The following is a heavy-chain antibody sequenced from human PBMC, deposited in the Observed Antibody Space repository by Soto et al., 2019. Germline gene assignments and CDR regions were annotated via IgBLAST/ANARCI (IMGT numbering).Heavy chain of an antibody. Sequence: PGGSLRLSCAASGFSFSNYGMHWVRQAPGKGLEWVAFVSSDGSNKYYADSVKGRFTISRDNSKSTLYLQVDSLRVDDTAVYYCAKGRVIQLLPIWPDPWGQGTLVTVSS. CDR2: VSSDGSNK. J-gene: IGHJ5*02. CDR3: AKGRVIQLLPIWPDP. CDR1: GFSFSNYG. D-gene: IGHD2-2*01. V-gene: IGHV3-30*18.